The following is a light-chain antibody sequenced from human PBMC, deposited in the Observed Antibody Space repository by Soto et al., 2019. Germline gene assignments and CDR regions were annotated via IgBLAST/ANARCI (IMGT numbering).Light chain of an antibody. CDR2: KAS. J-gene: IGKJ1*01. CDR3: QQYNSYWT. CDR1: QSISNH. V-gene: IGKV1-5*03. Sequence: DVQMTQSHSTPTASVEDGVIITCRASQSISNHLNWDQQKPGKAPKLLIYKASSLESGVPSRFSGSGSGTEFTLTISSLQPYDFATYYCQQYNSYWTFGQGTKVDIK.